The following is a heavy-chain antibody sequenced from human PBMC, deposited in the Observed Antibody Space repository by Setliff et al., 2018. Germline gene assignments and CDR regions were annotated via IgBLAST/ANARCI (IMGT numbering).Heavy chain of an antibody. V-gene: IGHV3-7*01. Sequence: GGSLRLSCGASGFTYNNCWVSWVRQAPGKGLEWLASINPHGSEKYYADSVKGRFTISRDNAKNSLSLQMNSLRVEDTAVYYCARDGVYYAMDVWGQGTTVTVSS. CDR1: GFTYNNCW. CDR3: ARDGVYYAMDV. J-gene: IGHJ6*02. D-gene: IGHD1-20*01. CDR2: INPHGSEK.